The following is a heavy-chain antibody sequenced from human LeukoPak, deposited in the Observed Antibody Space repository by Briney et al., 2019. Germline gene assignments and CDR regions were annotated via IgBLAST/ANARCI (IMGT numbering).Heavy chain of an antibody. CDR3: AREGPGDDFDY. CDR1: GFTFSTYR. J-gene: IGHJ4*02. CDR2: IKQDGSEK. D-gene: IGHD7-27*01. Sequence: WGSLRLSCATSGFTFSTYRMSWLRQAPGKGLEGVAHIKQDGSEKYYVDSVKGRFTISRDNAKNSLYLQMNSLRAEDTAVYYCAREGPGDDFDYGGQGTLVTVPP. V-gene: IGHV3-7*01.